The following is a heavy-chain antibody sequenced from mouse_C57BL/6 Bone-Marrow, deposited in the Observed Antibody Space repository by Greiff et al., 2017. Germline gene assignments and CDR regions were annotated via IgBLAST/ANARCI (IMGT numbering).Heavy chain of an antibody. CDR3: ARGDYDSSLDV. CDR1: GFTFSSHA. Sequence: EVHLVESGGGLVKPGGSLKLSCAASGFTFSSHAMSWVRQTPEKRLEWVATISDGGSYTYYPDNVKGRFTISRDNAKNNLYLQMSHLKSEDTDMYYCARGDYDSSLDVWGTGTTVTVSS. V-gene: IGHV5-4*01. CDR2: ISDGGSYT. D-gene: IGHD1-1*01. J-gene: IGHJ1*03.